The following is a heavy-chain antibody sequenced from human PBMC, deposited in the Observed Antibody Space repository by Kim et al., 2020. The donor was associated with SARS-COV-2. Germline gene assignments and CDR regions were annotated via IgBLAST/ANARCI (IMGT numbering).Heavy chain of an antibody. D-gene: IGHD2-21*02. V-gene: IGHV7-4-1*02. CDR2: INTNNGNP. Sequence: ASVKVSCKASGYTFTSHGMIWVRQAPGQGLEWMGWINTNNGNPTYAQDFTGRFVFSLDTSVSTAYLQINSLKADDTAVYYCTTPYHCGPDCYFSMGFWGQGTTVPVSS. J-gene: IGHJ6*02. CDR3: TTPYHCGPDCYFSMGF. CDR1: GYTFTSHG.